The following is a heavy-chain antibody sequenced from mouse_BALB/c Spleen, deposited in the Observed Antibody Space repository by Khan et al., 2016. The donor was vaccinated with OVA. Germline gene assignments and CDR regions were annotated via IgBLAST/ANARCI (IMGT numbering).Heavy chain of an antibody. CDR1: GYTFTTYW. J-gene: IGHJ2*01. Sequence: VQLQQSGAELAKPGASVKMSCKASGYTFTTYWMHWVKQRPGQGLEWIGYINPTSGYTDYNEKFKDRATLSADKSSSTAYMQLSSLTSEDSVVYYCTRDRIDYWGQGTTLTGSS. CDR2: INPTSGYT. V-gene: IGHV1-7*01. CDR3: TRDRIDY.